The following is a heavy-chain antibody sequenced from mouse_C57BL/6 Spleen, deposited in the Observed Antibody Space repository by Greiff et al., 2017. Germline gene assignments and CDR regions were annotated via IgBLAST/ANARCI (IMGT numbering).Heavy chain of an antibody. Sequence: VQLQQPGAELVKPGASVKVSCKASGYTFTSYWMHWVKQRPGQGLEWIGRIHPSDSDTNYNQKFKGKATLTVDKSSTTAYMQRSSLTSEDSAVYYCTIYSSLDYWGQGTTLTVSS. J-gene: IGHJ2*01. V-gene: IGHV1-74*01. CDR1: GYTFTSYW. CDR2: IHPSDSDT. CDR3: TIYSSLDY. D-gene: IGHD6-2*01.